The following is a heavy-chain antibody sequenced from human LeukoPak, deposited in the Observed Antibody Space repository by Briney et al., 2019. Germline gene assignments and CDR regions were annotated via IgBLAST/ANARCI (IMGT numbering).Heavy chain of an antibody. CDR1: GVSLSSYG. D-gene: IGHD1-1*01. Sequence: GGSLRLSCLVSGVSLSSYGMHWIRQAPGKGLEWLAWLPYDGSYNLTAASLKGRFTISRDNTKNLLFLEMNNLRGDDTAIYYCVRESRPGGAMGLYHNLDYWGQGTLVAVSS. CDR3: VRESRPGGAMGLYHNLDY. J-gene: IGHJ4*02. V-gene: IGHV3-30*02. CDR2: LPYDGSYN.